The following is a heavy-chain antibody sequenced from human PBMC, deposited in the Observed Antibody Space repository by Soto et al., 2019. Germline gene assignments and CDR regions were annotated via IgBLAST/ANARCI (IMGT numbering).Heavy chain of an antibody. CDR2: MNPNSGNT. CDR3: ARGHHYYDSSGYYYVYYFDY. J-gene: IGHJ4*02. CDR1: GYTFTSYD. D-gene: IGHD3-22*01. Sequence: ASVKVSCKASGYTFTSYDINWVRQATGQGLEWMGWMNPNSGNTGYAQKFQGRVTMTRNTSISTAYMELSSLRSEDTAVYYCARGHHYYDSSGYYYVYYFDYWGQGTLVTISS. V-gene: IGHV1-8*01.